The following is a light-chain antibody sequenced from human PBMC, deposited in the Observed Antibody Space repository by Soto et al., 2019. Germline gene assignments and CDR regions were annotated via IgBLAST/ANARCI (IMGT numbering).Light chain of an antibody. J-gene: IGLJ3*02. CDR3: GTWDSSLSAV. CDR1: RIGSKS. V-gene: IGLV3-21*02. CDR2: DDS. Sequence: SYELTQPPSVSVAPGQTARITCGGNRIGSKSVHWFQQKPGQAPVLVVHDDSDRPSGIPERFSGSKSGTSATLGITGLQTGDEADYYCGTWDSSLSAVFGGGTKLTVL.